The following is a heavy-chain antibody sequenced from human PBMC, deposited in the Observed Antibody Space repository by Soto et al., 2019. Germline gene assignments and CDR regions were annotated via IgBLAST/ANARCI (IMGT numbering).Heavy chain of an antibody. CDR2: IYYSGST. V-gene: IGHV4-59*01. J-gene: IGHJ3*02. Sequence: SETLSLTCTVSGGSISRYYWSWIRQPPGKGLEWIGYIYYSGSTNYNPSLKSRVTISVDTSKNQFSLKLSSVTAADTAVYYCAKITSATDAFDIWGQGTMVTVSS. CDR1: GGSISRYY. D-gene: IGHD1-1*01. CDR3: AKITSATDAFDI.